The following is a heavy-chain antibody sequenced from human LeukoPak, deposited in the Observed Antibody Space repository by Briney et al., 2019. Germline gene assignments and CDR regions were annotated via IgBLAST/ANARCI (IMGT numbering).Heavy chain of an antibody. CDR3: ARDSSGWTRGYYYYYYYMDV. CDR2: ISSSGSTI. J-gene: IGHJ6*03. V-gene: IGHV3-11*01. CDR1: GFTFSDYY. Sequence: GGSLRLSCAASGFTFSDYYMSWIRQAPGKGLEWVSYISSSGSTIYYADSVKGRFTISRDNAKNSLYLQMNSLRAEDTAVYYCARDSSGWTRGYYYYYYYMDVWGKGTTVTISS. D-gene: IGHD6-19*01.